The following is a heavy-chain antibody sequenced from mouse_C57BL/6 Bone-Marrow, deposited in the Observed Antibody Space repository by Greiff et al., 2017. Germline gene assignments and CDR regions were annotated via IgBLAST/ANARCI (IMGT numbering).Heavy chain of an antibody. CDR2: ISSGGDYI. Sequence: EVKLMESGEGLVKPGGSLKLSCAASGFTFSSYAMSWVRQTPEKRLEWVAYISSGGDYIYYADTVKGRFTISRDNARNTLYLQMSSLKSEDTAMYYCTRERDGYSPFAYWGQGTLVTVSA. CDR3: TRERDGYSPFAY. D-gene: IGHD2-3*01. CDR1: GFTFSSYA. V-gene: IGHV5-9-1*02. J-gene: IGHJ3*01.